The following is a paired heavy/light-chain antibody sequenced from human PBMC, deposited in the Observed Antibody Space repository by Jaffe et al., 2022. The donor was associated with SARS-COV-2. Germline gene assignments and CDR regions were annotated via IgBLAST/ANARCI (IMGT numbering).Light chain of an antibody. CDR3: QQYYTTPLT. J-gene: IGKJ4*01. V-gene: IGKV4-1*01. CDR1: QSVLYSSNNKNY. Sequence: DIVMTQSPDSLAVSLGERATINCKSSQSVLYSSNNKNYLAWYQQKPGQPPKLLIYWASTRESGVPDRFSGSGSGTDFTLTVSSLQAEDVAVYYCQQYYTTPLTFGGGTKLEIK. CDR2: WAS.
Heavy chain of an antibody. J-gene: IGHJ3*02. V-gene: IGHV3-49*03. CDR2: IRSKTYGGTT. CDR1: GFTFGDYV. CDR3: IRAPSYCSGRSCYGRIDAFDI. Sequence: EVQLVESGGGLVQPGRSLRLSCTASGFTFGDYVMSWFRQAPGKGLEWVGFIRSKTYGGTTEYAASVKGRFTISRDDSRSIAYLQMNSLKTEDTAMYYCIRAPSYCSGRSCYGRIDAFDIWGQGTMVTVSS. D-gene: IGHD2-15*01.